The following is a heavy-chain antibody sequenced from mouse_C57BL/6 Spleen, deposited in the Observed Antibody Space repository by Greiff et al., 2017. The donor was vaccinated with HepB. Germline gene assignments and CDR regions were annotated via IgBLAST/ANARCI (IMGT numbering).Heavy chain of an antibody. CDR2: IYPGSGST. CDR1: GYTFTSYW. J-gene: IGHJ2*01. CDR3: ARSRDYYGSSYFDY. D-gene: IGHD1-1*01. Sequence: QVQLQQPGAELVKPGASVKMSCKASGYTFTSYWITWVKQRPGQGLEWIGDIYPGSGSTNYNEKFKSKATLTVDTSSSTAYMQLSSLTSEDSAVYYCARSRDYYGSSYFDYWGQGTTLTVSS. V-gene: IGHV1-55*01.